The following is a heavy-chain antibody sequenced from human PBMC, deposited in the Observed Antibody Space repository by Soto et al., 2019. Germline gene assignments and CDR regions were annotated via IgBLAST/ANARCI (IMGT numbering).Heavy chain of an antibody. CDR1: GFTFSSYG. CDR2: IRSGRSNK. CDR3: ARVGRAYYDYIWGSYRPGWFDP. D-gene: IGHD3-16*02. V-gene: IGHV3-33*01. J-gene: IGHJ5*02. Sequence: GGSLRLSCAASGFTFSSYGMHWVRQAPGKGLEWVAVIRSGRSNKYYADSVKGRFTISRDNAKNSLYLQMNSLRAEDTAVYYCARVGRAYYDYIWGSYRPGWFDPWGQGTLVTVSS.